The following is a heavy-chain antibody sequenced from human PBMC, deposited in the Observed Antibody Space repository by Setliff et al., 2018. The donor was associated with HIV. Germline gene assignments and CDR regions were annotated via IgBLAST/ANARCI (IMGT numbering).Heavy chain of an antibody. CDR3: AGVPGRYDSCGNAFDI. D-gene: IGHD3-22*01. Sequence: ASVKVSCKASGYTFTGYYMHWVRQAPGQGLEWMGWINPNSGGTNYAQKFQGRVTMTRDTSISTAYMELSRLRSDDTAVYYCAGVPGRYDSCGNAFDIWGQGTMVTVSS. J-gene: IGHJ3*02. CDR2: INPNSGGT. CDR1: GYTFTGYY. V-gene: IGHV1-2*02.